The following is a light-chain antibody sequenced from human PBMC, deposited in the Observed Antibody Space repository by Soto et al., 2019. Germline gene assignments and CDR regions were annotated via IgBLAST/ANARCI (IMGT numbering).Light chain of an antibody. Sequence: EIVLTQYPGTLSLSPGERATLACRASQGASSSDLAWYQQKPGQAPRLLIYGASSRATGIPDRFSGSGSGTDFTRTISRMETVDFSVYSCHEDRCSAPGTFGEGTKVDIK. CDR3: HEDRCSAPGT. CDR1: QGASSSD. J-gene: IGKJ1*01. V-gene: IGKV3-20*01. CDR2: GAS.